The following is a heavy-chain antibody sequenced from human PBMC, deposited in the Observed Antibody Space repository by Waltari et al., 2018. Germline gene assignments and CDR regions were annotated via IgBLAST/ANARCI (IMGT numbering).Heavy chain of an antibody. J-gene: IGHJ4*02. CDR2: IIPIFGTA. CDR3: ARVKFDYFWSGYYYYFDY. D-gene: IGHD3-3*01. V-gene: IGHV1-69*12. Sequence: QVQLVQSGAEVKKPGSSVKVSCKASGGTFSSYAISWVRQAPGQGLEWMGGIIPIFGTANYAQKFQGRVTITADESTSTAYMELSSLRSEDTAVYYCARVKFDYFWSGYYYYFDYWGQGTLVTVSS. CDR1: GGTFSSYA.